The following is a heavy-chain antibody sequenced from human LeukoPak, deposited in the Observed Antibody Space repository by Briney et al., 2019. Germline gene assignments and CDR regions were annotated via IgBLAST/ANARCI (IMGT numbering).Heavy chain of an antibody. D-gene: IGHD2-15*01. CDR3: AKSNYCSGGSCYLWAYFDL. Sequence: GGSLRLSCAASGFXFRTYAITWVRQAPGKGLEWVSTISGSGGGETTYYADSVKGRFTISRDNSRNTLFLQMNRLRGADTAVYYCAKSNYCSGGSCYLWAYFDLWGRGTLVTASS. J-gene: IGHJ2*01. CDR1: GFXFRTYA. V-gene: IGHV3-23*01. CDR2: ISGSGGGETT.